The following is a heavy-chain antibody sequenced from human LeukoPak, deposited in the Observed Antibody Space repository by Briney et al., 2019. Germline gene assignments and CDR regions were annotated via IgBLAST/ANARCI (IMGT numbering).Heavy chain of an antibody. J-gene: IGHJ5*02. CDR2: IKQDGSEK. V-gene: IGHV3-7*01. D-gene: IGHD6-13*01. CDR3: AKQQLVHKTYNWFDP. Sequence: GGCLRLSCAASGFTFSSYWMSWVRQAPGKGLEWVANIKQDGSEKYYVDSVKGRFTISRDNAKNSLYLQMNSLRAEDTAVYYCAKQQLVHKTYNWFDPWGQGTLVTVSS. CDR1: GFTFSSYW.